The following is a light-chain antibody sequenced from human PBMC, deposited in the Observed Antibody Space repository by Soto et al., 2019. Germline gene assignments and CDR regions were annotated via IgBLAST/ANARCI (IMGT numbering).Light chain of an antibody. V-gene: IGLV2-8*01. CDR3: SSYAGTKNFVV. J-gene: IGLJ2*01. CDR2: ESY. Sequence: QSVLTQPPSASGPLGQSVTISCTGTSSDVGGYHFVSWHQQHPGKAPKLLIFESYKRPSGVPDRFSGSKSGNTASLTVSGLQAEDEATYHCSSYAGTKNFVVFGGGTKLTVL. CDR1: SSDVGGYHF.